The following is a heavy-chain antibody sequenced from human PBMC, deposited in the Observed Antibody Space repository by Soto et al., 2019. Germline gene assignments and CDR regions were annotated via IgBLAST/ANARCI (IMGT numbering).Heavy chain of an antibody. CDR3: ARVKNYDFWSGYTIDY. J-gene: IGHJ4*02. Sequence: ASETLSLTCAVSGGSISSGGYSWSWIRQPPGKGLEWIGYIYHSGSTYYNPSLKSRVTISVDRSKNQFSLKLSSVTAADTAVYYCARVKNYDFWSGYTIDYWGQGTLVTVSS. CDR1: GGSISSGGYS. D-gene: IGHD3-3*01. CDR2: IYHSGST. V-gene: IGHV4-30-2*01.